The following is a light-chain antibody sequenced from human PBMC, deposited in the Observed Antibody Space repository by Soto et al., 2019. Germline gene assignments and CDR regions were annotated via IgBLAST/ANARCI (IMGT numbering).Light chain of an antibody. CDR1: QAISIY. CDR3: QKYNSAPPT. J-gene: IGKJ1*01. CDR2: AAS. Sequence: DIQMTQSPSSLSTSVGDRVTITCRASQAISIYLAWYQQKPGKVPKLLIYAASTLQSGVPSRFSGSGSGTDFTLTISSLQPEDVATCYCQKYNSAPPTFGQGTKVEIK. V-gene: IGKV1-27*01.